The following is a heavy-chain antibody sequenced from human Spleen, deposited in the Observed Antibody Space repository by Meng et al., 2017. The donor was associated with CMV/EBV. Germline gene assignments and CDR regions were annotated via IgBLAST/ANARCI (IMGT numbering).Heavy chain of an antibody. V-gene: IGHV5-51*01. CDR2: IYPDDSDT. CDR3: ARLRSPSIYSGYDVTLYYFDY. Sequence: GESLKISCKGSGYSFTSYWIGWVRQMPGKGLEWMGIIYPDDSDTRYSPSFQGQVTISADKSISTAYLQWSSLKASDTAMYYCARLRSPSIYSGYDVTLYYFDYWGQGTLVTVSS. D-gene: IGHD5-12*01. J-gene: IGHJ4*02. CDR1: GYSFTSYW.